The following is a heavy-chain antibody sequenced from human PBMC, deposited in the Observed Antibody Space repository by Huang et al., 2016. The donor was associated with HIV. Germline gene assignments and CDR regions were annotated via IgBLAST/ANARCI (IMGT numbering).Heavy chain of an antibody. V-gene: IGHV3-11*01. CDR3: ARRMAGWDDVFDM. J-gene: IGHJ3*02. D-gene: IGHD6-19*01. Sequence: QVQLVESGGGLVKPGGSLRLSCAASGLVFSDHYMNWIRQAPGKGVELSSYISLSGTNIRYADSVKGRFTMSRDNAKKSLFLEMNSLRVEDTAVYYCARRMAGWDDVFDMWGQGTMVTVSS. CDR2: ISLSGTNI. CDR1: GLVFSDHY.